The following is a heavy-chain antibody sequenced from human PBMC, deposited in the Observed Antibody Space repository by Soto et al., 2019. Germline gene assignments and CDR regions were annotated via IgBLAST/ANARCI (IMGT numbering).Heavy chain of an antibody. CDR2: IRSKAYGGTT. V-gene: IGHV3-49*03. CDR3: TRDRPGAYYYYGMDV. CDR1: GFTFGDYA. J-gene: IGHJ6*02. D-gene: IGHD6-6*01. Sequence: GGSLRLSCTASGFTFGDYAMSWFRQAPGKGLEWVGFIRSKAYGGTTEYAASVKGRFTISRDDSKSIAYLPMNSLKTEDTAVYYCTRDRPGAYYYYGMDVWGQGTTVTVSS.